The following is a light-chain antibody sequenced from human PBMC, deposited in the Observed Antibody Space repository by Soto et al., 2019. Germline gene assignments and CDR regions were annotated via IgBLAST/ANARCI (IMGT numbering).Light chain of an antibody. CDR1: SRDVGSYNL. J-gene: IGLJ1*01. V-gene: IGLV2-23*01. CDR2: EGS. Sequence: QSALTQPACVSASPGHSMTISCTGTSRDVGSYNLVSLYQQHPGKAPNLMIYEGSKRPSGVSNRFSGSKSGNTASLTISGLQAEDEADYYCCSYAGSSTSVFGTGTKVTVL. CDR3: CSYAGSSTSV.